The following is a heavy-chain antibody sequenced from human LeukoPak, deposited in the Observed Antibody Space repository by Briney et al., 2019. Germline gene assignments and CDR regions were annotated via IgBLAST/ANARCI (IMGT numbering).Heavy chain of an antibody. Sequence: SQTLSLTCTVSGGSISSGSYYWSWIRQPAGKGLEWIGRIYTSGSTNYNPSLKSRVTISVDTSKNQFSLKLSSVTAADTAVYYCARHSGLELLNAFDIWGQGTMVTVSS. D-gene: IGHD1-7*01. J-gene: IGHJ3*02. CDR3: ARHSGLELLNAFDI. CDR1: GGSISSGSYY. CDR2: IYTSGST. V-gene: IGHV4-61*02.